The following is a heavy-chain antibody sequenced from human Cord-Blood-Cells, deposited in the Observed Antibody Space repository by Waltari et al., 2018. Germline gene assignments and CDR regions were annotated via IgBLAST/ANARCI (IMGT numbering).Heavy chain of an antibody. Sequence: QVQLVQSGAEVKKPGSSVKVSCKASGGTFSSYAISGVRRAPGQGLEWMGGIIPIFGTANYAQKFQGRVTITADESTSTAYMELSSLRSEDTAVYYCARVGEPYYDILTGYPNWFDPWGQGTLVTVSS. D-gene: IGHD3-9*01. J-gene: IGHJ5*02. CDR3: ARVGEPYYDILTGYPNWFDP. V-gene: IGHV1-69*01. CDR2: IIPIFGTA. CDR1: GGTFSSYA.